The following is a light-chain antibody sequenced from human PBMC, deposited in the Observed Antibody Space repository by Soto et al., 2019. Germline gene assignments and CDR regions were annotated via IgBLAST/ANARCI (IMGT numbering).Light chain of an antibody. CDR1: QSISNW. V-gene: IGKV1-5*03. CDR3: HQYNRYPAT. Sequence: QMTKSPSTLSASVADIVTITFLASQSISNWLAWYQQKPGKAPKLLIYKASSLESGVPSRFSGSGSGTEFTLTISSLQHDDFATYYCHQYNRYPATFGQGTKV. CDR2: KAS. J-gene: IGKJ1*01.